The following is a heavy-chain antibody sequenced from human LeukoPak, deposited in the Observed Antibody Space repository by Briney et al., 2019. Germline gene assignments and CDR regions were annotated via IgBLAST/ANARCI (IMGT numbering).Heavy chain of an antibody. Sequence: GGSLRLSCAVSGFTFSDYFMHWVRQAPGKGPEWVSSISTSATYVHYKDSVKGRFTISRENAKNSLYLQMNSLRDGDTAVYYCVRGGIQVSGIDAFDIWGQGTMVTVSS. CDR2: ISTSATYV. V-gene: IGHV3-21*01. D-gene: IGHD5/OR15-5a*01. J-gene: IGHJ3*02. CDR1: GFTFSDYF. CDR3: VRGGIQVSGIDAFDI.